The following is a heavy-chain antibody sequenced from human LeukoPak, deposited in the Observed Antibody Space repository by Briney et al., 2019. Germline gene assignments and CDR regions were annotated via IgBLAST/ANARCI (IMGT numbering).Heavy chain of an antibody. J-gene: IGHJ4*02. V-gene: IGHV3-74*01. CDR2: IDSDGSST. Sequence: GGSLRLSCAASGFTFSSYWMHWVRRAPGKGLVWVSRIDSDGSSTSYADSVKGRFTISRDNAKNTLYLQMNSLRAEDTAVYYCASPGGNYALLGFGYWGQGTLVTVSS. CDR1: GFTFSSYW. D-gene: IGHD4-11*01. CDR3: ASPGGNYALLGFGY.